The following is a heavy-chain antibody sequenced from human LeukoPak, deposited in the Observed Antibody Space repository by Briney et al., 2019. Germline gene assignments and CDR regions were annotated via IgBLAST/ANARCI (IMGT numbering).Heavy chain of an antibody. D-gene: IGHD3-10*01. J-gene: IGHJ4*02. Sequence: SETLSLTCAVYGGSFSGYYWSWIRQPPGKGLEWIGEINHSGSTNYNPSLKSRVTISVDTSKNQFSLNLSSVTAADTAVYYCARPSRGVSPFDYWGQGTLVTVSS. V-gene: IGHV4-34*01. CDR3: ARPSRGVSPFDY. CDR1: GGSFSGYY. CDR2: INHSGST.